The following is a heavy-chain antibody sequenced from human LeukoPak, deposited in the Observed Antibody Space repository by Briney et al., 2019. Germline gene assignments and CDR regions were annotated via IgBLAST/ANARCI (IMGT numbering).Heavy chain of an antibody. CDR3: ARTQAYCSSTSCYPFDY. CDR2: IYYSGST. D-gene: IGHD2-2*01. J-gene: IGHJ4*02. CDR1: GSSISSSNW. Sequence: SDTLSLTCTVSGSSISSSNWWGWIRQPPGKGLAWIGYIYYSGSTYYNPSLKSRVTMSVDTSKNQISLKLSSVTAVDTAVYYCARTQAYCSSTSCYPFDYWGQGTLVTVSS. V-gene: IGHV4-28*01.